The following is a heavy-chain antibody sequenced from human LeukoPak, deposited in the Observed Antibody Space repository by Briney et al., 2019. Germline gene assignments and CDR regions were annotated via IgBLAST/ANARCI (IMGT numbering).Heavy chain of an antibody. Sequence: GGSLRLSCAASGFTFSSYSMNWVRQAPGKGLEWVSSISSSSTYIYYADSVKGRFTISRDNAKNSLYVQMNSLRAEDTAVYYCTRKVASGADAFDIWGQGTMITVSS. CDR1: GFTFSSYS. D-gene: IGHD2-15*01. J-gene: IGHJ3*02. CDR3: TRKVASGADAFDI. V-gene: IGHV3-21*01. CDR2: ISSSSTYI.